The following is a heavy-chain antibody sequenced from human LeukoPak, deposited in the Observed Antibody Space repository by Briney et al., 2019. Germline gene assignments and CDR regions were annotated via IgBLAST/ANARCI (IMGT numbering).Heavy chain of an antibody. CDR1: GESFSGYY. D-gene: IGHD5-18*01. J-gene: IGHJ4*02. Sequence: SETLSLTCAVYGESFSGYYWSWIRQPPGKGLEWIGEINHSGSTNYNPSLKSRVTISVDTSKNQFSLKLSSVTAADTAVYYCARGRDTAMVELWGQGTLVTVSS. V-gene: IGHV4-34*01. CDR2: INHSGST. CDR3: ARGRDTAMVEL.